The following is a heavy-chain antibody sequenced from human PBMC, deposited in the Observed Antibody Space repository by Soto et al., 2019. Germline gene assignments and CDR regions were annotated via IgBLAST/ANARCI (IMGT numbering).Heavy chain of an antibody. V-gene: IGHV3-30*18. Sequence: QVQLVESGGGVVQPGRSLRLSCAASGFTFSSYGMHWVRQAPGKGLQWVAVISYDGSNKYYADSVKGRFTISRDNSKNTLYLQMNSLRAEDTAVYYCAKDHLDPRIAAAAYWYFDLWGRGTLVTVSS. J-gene: IGHJ2*01. CDR1: GFTFSSYG. CDR3: AKDHLDPRIAAAAYWYFDL. CDR2: ISYDGSNK. D-gene: IGHD6-13*01.